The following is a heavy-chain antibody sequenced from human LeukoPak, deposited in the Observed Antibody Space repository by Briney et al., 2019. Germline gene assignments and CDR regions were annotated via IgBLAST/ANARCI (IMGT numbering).Heavy chain of an antibody. CDR1: GYTLTELS. CDR2: FDPEDGET. CDR3: ASAGDSSGYYGGALRR. D-gene: IGHD3-22*01. Sequence: ASVKVSCKVSGYTLTELSMHWVRQAPGKGLEWMGGFDPEDGETIYAQKFQGRVTMTEDTPTDTAYMELSSLRSEDTAVYYCASAGDSSGYYGGALRRWGQGTLVTVSS. J-gene: IGHJ4*02. V-gene: IGHV1-24*01.